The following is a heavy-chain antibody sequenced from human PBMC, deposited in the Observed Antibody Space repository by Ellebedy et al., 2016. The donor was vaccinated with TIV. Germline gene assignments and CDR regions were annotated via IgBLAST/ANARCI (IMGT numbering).Heavy chain of an antibody. J-gene: IGHJ4*02. CDR1: GFQFSNYA. V-gene: IGHV3-23*01. D-gene: IGHD1-26*01. CDR3: AKDPDGSYFHYGFDY. CDR2: ISTSSGST. Sequence: GGSLRLXCSASGFQFSNYAMSWVRQAPGKGLQWVSAISTSSGSTFYADFVEGRFTISRDNSQSTLYLQLNNVRVEDTAVYFCAKDPDGSYFHYGFDYWGQGALVTVSS.